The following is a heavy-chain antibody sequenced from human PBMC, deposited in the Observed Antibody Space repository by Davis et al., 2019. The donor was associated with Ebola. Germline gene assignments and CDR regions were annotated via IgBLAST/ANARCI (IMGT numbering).Heavy chain of an antibody. CDR2: IWHDGSNE. D-gene: IGHD4-17*01. CDR1: GISFSSYA. CDR3: TFYGDYAGY. V-gene: IGHV3-33*01. Sequence: PGGSLRLSCSASGISFSSYAMDWVRQAPGKGLEWLAVIWHDGSNEKYADSVKGRFTMSRDNSKNTLYLQMNSLKTEDTAVYYCTFYGDYAGYWGQGTLVTVSS. J-gene: IGHJ4*02.